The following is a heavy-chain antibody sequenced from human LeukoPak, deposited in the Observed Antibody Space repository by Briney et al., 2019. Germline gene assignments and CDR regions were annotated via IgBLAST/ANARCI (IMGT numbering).Heavy chain of an antibody. CDR3: ARDPPAKGAAADNY. J-gene: IGHJ4*02. Sequence: GGSLRLSCAASGFTFSSYAMHWVRQAPGKGLEWEAVISYDGSNKYYADSVKGRFTISRDNSKNTLYLQMNSLRAEDTAVYYCARDPPAKGAAADNYWGQGTLVTVSS. D-gene: IGHD6-13*01. CDR1: GFTFSSYA. CDR2: ISYDGSNK. V-gene: IGHV3-30*04.